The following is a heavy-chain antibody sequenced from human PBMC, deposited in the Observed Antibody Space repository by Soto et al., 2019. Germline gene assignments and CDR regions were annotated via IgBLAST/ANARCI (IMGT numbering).Heavy chain of an antibody. J-gene: IGHJ6*02. Sequence: SETLSLTCTVSCGSISSSSYYWGWIRQPPGKGLEWIGSIYYSGSTYYNPSLKSRVTISVDTSKNQFSLKLNSVTAADTAVYYCASTEYSSGWYGGAYYYGMDVWGQGTTVTVSS. V-gene: IGHV4-39*01. CDR1: CGSISSSSYY. CDR3: ASTEYSSGWYGGAYYYGMDV. CDR2: IYYSGST. D-gene: IGHD6-19*01.